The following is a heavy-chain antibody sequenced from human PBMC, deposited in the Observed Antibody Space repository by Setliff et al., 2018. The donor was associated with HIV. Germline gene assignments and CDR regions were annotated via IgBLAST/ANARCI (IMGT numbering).Heavy chain of an antibody. CDR2: ISSSSSYI. Sequence: PGGSLRLSCEASGFTFSTYRMNWVRQAPGKGLEWVSSISSSSSYIYYADSLKGRFTISRDNAKNSLYLQMNSLRAEDTAVYYCARAVHSGWYYFDYWGQGTLVTVSS. V-gene: IGHV3-21*01. CDR1: GFTFSTYR. CDR3: ARAVHSGWYYFDY. D-gene: IGHD6-19*01. J-gene: IGHJ4*02.